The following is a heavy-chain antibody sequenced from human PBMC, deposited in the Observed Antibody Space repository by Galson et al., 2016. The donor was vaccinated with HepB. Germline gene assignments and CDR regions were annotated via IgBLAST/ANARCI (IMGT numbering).Heavy chain of an antibody. D-gene: IGHD6-19*01. V-gene: IGHV3-23*01. CDR3: AREGIFGSGWFYLDS. Sequence: SLRLSCAASGFSFSNSGMSWVRQAPGRGLEWVSGITRSGDATHYADFVKGRCTISRDNSKNTLWLQLNSLRAEDTALYYCAREGIFGSGWFYLDSWGQGTLVTVSS. CDR1: GFSFSNSG. CDR2: ITRSGDAT. J-gene: IGHJ4*02.